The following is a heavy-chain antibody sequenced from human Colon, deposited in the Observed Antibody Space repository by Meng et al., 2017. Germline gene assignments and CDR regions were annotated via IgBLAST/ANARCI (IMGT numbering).Heavy chain of an antibody. CDR2: IDWDDDK. J-gene: IGHJ3*02. CDR3: ARMSFLRAFEI. CDR1: VFSLSTSGMR. D-gene: IGHD3-3*01. V-gene: IGHV2-70*04. Sequence: SGSMLVKSTQTLSLSCTFSVFSLSTSGMRVICLRQPPGQALEWLARIDWDDDKFYITALKTRLTISKDTSKNQEVLTMTNMDPVDTATYYCARMSFLRAFEIWGQGTMVTVSS.